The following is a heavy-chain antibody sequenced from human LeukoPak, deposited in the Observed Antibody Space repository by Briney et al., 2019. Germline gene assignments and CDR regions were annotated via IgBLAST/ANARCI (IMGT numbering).Heavy chain of an antibody. J-gene: IGHJ4*02. Sequence: GGSLRLSCAASEFIFGGYAMSWVRQAPGKGLEWVSAISGSGATTYYADSVKGRFSISRDNSDNTLYLQMNSLSAEDTAVYYCAKSFRGYSGSYFDYWGQGTLVTVSS. CDR3: AKSFRGYSGSYFDY. CDR2: ISGSGATT. V-gene: IGHV3-23*01. CDR1: EFIFGGYA. D-gene: IGHD1-26*01.